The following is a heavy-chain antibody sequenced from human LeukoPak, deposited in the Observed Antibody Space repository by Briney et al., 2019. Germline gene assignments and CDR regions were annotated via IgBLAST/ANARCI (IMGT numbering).Heavy chain of an antibody. Sequence: GGSLRLSCAASGFTFSDYYMSWIRQAPGKGLEWVSYISSSGSTIYYADSVKGRFTISRDNAKNSLYLQMNSLRAEDTAVYYCARGGADCSSTTCYTQVGYWGQGTLVTVSS. V-gene: IGHV3-11*04. CDR3: ARGGADCSSTTCYTQVGY. J-gene: IGHJ4*02. CDR2: ISSSGSTI. D-gene: IGHD2-2*02. CDR1: GFTFSDYY.